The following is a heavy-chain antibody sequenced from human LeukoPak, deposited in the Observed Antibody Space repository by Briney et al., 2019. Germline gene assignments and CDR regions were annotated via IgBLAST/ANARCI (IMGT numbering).Heavy chain of an antibody. V-gene: IGHV3-53*01. CDR3: AREAPPDV. CDR2: LYSGGNT. J-gene: IGHJ6*04. Sequence: GGSLRLSCAASGFTVSTNYMNWVRQAPGKGLEWVSVLYSGGNTYYADSVKGRFTISSDNSKNTLYLQMNSLRAEDTAVYYCAREAPPDVWGKGTTVTVSS. CDR1: GFTVSTNY.